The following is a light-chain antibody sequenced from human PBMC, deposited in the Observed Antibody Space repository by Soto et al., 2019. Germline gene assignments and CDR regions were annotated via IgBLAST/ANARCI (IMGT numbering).Light chain of an antibody. J-gene: IGLJ1*01. CDR2: EVS. Sequence: QSALTQPASVSGSPGQSITISCTGSSSDVGYYNYVSWYQQHPGKAPKLMIYEVSNRPSGVSDRFSGSKSGNTASLTISGLQAEDWADYYCSSYAGSNSLVFXSGTKVTVL. CDR1: SSDVGYYNY. CDR3: SSYAGSNSLV. V-gene: IGLV2-14*01.